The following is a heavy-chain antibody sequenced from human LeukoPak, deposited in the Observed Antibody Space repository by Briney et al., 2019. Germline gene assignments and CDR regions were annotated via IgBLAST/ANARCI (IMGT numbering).Heavy chain of an antibody. CDR3: AREIIADYYYDSSGYPDY. CDR2: ISYDGSNK. D-gene: IGHD3-22*01. Sequence: GGSLRLSCAASGFTFSSYAMHWVRQAPGKGLEWVAVISYDGSNKYYADSVKGRFTISRDNSKNTLYLQMNSLRAEDTAVCYCAREIIADYYYDSSGYPDYWGQGTLVTVSS. J-gene: IGHJ4*02. CDR1: GFTFSSYA. V-gene: IGHV3-30-3*01.